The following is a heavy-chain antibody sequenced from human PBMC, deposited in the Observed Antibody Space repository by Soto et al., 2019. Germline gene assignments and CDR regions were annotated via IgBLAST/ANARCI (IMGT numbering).Heavy chain of an antibody. J-gene: IGHJ5*02. V-gene: IGHV5-10-1*01. CDR1: GYSFTSYW. Sequence: PGSSLKISCKGSGYSFTSYWISWVRQMPGKGLEWMGRIDPSDSYTNYSPSFQGHVTISADKSISTAYLQWSSLKASDTAMYYCARHPYVVVTAKNWFDPWGQGTLVTVSS. CDR2: IDPSDSYT. CDR3: ARHPYVVVTAKNWFDP. D-gene: IGHD2-21*02.